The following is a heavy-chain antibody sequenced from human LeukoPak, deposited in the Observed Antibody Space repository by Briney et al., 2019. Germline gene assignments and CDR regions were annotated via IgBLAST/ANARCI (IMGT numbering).Heavy chain of an antibody. D-gene: IGHD1-26*01. CDR3: ARGSRSGSYGDDAFDI. CDR2: IYSGGST. CDR1: GFTVSSNY. Sequence: GGSLRLSCAASGFTVSSNYMSWVRQAPGKGLEWVSVIYSGGSTYYADSVKGRFTISRDNSKNTLYLQMSSLRAEDTAVYYCARGSRSGSYGDDAFDIWGQGTMVTVSS. V-gene: IGHV3-66*01. J-gene: IGHJ3*02.